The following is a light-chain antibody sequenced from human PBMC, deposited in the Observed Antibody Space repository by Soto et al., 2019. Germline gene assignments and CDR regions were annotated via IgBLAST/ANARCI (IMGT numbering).Light chain of an antibody. CDR2: GNN. CDR1: SSNIGAGYH. CDR3: QSYDSALSGYV. J-gene: IGLJ1*01. V-gene: IGLV1-40*01. Sequence: QSALTQPPSVSGAPGQRVTISCTGSSSNIGAGYHVHWYQQLPGTAPKRLIYGNNNRPSGVADRFSGSKSGTSASLAITGLQADDEADYYCQSYDSALSGYVFGTGTKVTVL.